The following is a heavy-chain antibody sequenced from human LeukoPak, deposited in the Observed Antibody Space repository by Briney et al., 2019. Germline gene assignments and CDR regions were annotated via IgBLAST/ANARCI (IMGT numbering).Heavy chain of an antibody. CDR3: AKSTYYYDSSGYPDPFDY. V-gene: IGHV3-23*01. D-gene: IGHD3-22*01. CDR2: ISGSGGST. J-gene: IGHJ4*02. Sequence: PGGSLRLSCAASGFTFSSYAMSWVRQAPGKGLEWVSAISGSGGSTYYADSVKGRFTISRDNSKNTLYLQMNSLRAEDTAVYYCAKSTYYYDSSGYPDPFDYWGQGTLVTVSS. CDR1: GFTFSSYA.